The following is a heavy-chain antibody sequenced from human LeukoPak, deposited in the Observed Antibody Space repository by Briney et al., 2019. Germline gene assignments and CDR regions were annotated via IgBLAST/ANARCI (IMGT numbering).Heavy chain of an antibody. D-gene: IGHD1-26*01. CDR1: GYIFTDYH. CDR2: VDPEDGET. V-gene: IGHV1-69-2*01. CDR3: STVRIVGVTDY. Sequence: PGASVKVSCKASGYIFTDYHIHWVQQAPGRGLEWIGRVDPEDGETSYIERFQGRVTITADTSTDTAYMELRNLKSEDTAVYYCSTVRIVGVTDYWGQGTLVTVSS. J-gene: IGHJ4*02.